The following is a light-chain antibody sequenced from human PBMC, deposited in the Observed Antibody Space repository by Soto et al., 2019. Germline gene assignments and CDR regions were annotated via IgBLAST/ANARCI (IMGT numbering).Light chain of an antibody. CDR3: QQYGSSIT. J-gene: IGKJ5*01. CDR1: QSVKSSY. Sequence: EIVLTQSPGNLALSPGESATLPCSACQSVKSSYLAWYQHKPGQAPRLLIYGTSRRAPGIPDRFSGSGSGTDFTLTISRLEPEDFAVYYCQQYGSSITFGQGTRLEIK. V-gene: IGKV3-20*01. CDR2: GTS.